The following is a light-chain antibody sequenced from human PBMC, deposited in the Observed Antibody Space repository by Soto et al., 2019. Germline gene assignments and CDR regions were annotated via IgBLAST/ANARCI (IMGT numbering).Light chain of an antibody. CDR3: SSNTGSNICYV. Sequence: QSALTQPASVSGSPGQSITVSCTGTSNDVGGYNYVSWYQHHPGKAPKLMIYEVSDRPSGVSNRFSGSKSGNTASLTISGLQAEDEADYYCSSNTGSNICYVFXTGTKVTVL. J-gene: IGLJ1*01. V-gene: IGLV2-14*01. CDR2: EVS. CDR1: SNDVGGYNY.